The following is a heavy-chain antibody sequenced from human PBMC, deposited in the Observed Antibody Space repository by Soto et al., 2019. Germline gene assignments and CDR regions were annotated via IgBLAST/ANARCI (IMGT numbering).Heavy chain of an antibody. V-gene: IGHV3-30-3*01. J-gene: IGHJ2*01. Sequence: QVQLVESGGGVVQPGRSLRLSCAASGFTFSSYAVHWVRQAPGKGLEWVAFISYDGSTKYNADSVKGRFTICRDNSKKTLAREINSLTAKYRAIYFFAMTRGYCISTTWYGHYWYFDLWGRGTLVTVSS. CDR1: GFTFSSYA. CDR2: ISYDGSTK. CDR3: AMTRGYCISTTWYGHYWYFDL. D-gene: IGHD2-2*01.